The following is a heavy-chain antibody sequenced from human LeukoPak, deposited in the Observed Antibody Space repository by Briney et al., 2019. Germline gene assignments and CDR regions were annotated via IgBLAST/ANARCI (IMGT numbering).Heavy chain of an antibody. V-gene: IGHV1-69*13. CDR1: GYTFTSYG. J-gene: IGHJ4*02. Sequence: GASVKVSCKASGYTFTSYGINWVRQAPGQGLEWMGGIIPIFGTANYAQKFQGRVTITADESTSTAYMELSSLRSEDTAVYYCARAGGSFPLARLDYWGQGTLVTVSS. CDR2: IIPIFGTA. D-gene: IGHD3-10*01. CDR3: ARAGGSFPLARLDY.